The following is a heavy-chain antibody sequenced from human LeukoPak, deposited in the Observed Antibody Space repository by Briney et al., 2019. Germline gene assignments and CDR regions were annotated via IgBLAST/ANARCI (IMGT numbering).Heavy chain of an antibody. CDR1: GYIFTNYF. D-gene: IGHD2-8*02. Sequence: ASVKVSCKASGYIFTNYFMHCVRQPPGQGLQWMVLINPSGSRTNYSHKFQGRVTMTRDTSTSTVYMDLSSLISDDTAVFYCAGGGHLRYDDTGVYYSGDGTQVTVSS. V-gene: IGHV1-46*01. CDR2: INPSGSRT. J-gene: IGHJ4*01. CDR3: AGGGHLRYDDTGVYY.